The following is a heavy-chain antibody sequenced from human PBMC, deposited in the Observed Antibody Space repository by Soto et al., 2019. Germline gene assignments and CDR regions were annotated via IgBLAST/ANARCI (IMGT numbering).Heavy chain of an antibody. D-gene: IGHD2-2*01. CDR2: IKSKADGGTT. V-gene: IGHV3-15*07. J-gene: IGHJ4*01. CDR3: TTDSYINMPIVRFDD. CDR1: GFIFSNAW. Sequence: GGSLRLSCAASGFIFSNAWINWVRQAPGKGLEWVGRIKSKADGGTTDFAAPVKGRFAISRDDSKNMMYMEMSSLRTEDTAVYYCTTDSYINMPIVRFDDPGHGTRVTVSS.